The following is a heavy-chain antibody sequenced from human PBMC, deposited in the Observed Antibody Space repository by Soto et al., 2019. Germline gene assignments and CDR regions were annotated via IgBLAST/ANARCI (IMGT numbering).Heavy chain of an antibody. D-gene: IGHD2-2*01. V-gene: IGHV4-31*11. CDR2: IYYSGST. J-gene: IGHJ6*02. CDR3: ARDNPEYCSSTSCYLPGSPGGMDV. Sequence: ASETLSLTCAVSGDSISRGYYWSWIRQHPGKGLEWIGYIYYSGSTDYNPSLKSRVTISVDTSKNQFSLKLSSVTAADTAVYYCARDNPEYCSSTSCYLPGSPGGMDVWGQGTTVTVSS. CDR1: GDSISRGYY.